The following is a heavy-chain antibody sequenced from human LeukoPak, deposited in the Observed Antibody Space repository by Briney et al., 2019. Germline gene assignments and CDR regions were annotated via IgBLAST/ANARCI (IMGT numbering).Heavy chain of an antibody. J-gene: IGHJ4*02. V-gene: IGHV3-23*01. CDR2: INSDGSST. CDR1: GFTFSSYA. D-gene: IGHD4-17*01. Sequence: GGSLRLSCAASGFTFSSYAMSWVRQAPGKGLVWVSRINSDGSSTYYADSVKGRFTISRDNSKNTLYLQMNSLRAEDTAVYYCAKGVGRHYGDRWGFDYWGQGTLVTVSS. CDR3: AKGVGRHYGDRWGFDY.